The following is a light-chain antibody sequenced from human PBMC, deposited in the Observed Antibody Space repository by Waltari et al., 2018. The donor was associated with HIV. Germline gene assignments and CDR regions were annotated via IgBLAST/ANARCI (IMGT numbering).Light chain of an antibody. CDR2: QDN. Sequence: SFELTQPPSVSVSPGQTPSITCSGDNLGATYACWYQQKPGQSPLLVIYQDNKRPSGIPERFSGSNSGNTATLTISGAQAMDEADYYCQAWDSNTAVFGGGTKLTVL. J-gene: IGLJ2*01. CDR3: QAWDSNTAV. V-gene: IGLV3-1*01. CDR1: NLGATY.